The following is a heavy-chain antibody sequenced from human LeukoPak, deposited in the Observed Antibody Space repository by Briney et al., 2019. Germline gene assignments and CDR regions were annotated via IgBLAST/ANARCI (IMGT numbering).Heavy chain of an antibody. CDR2: ISRNGARI. V-gene: IGHV3-43*01. D-gene: IGHD6-19*01. CDR1: GFTFAEYT. J-gene: IGHJ4*02. CDR3: VKDLVAASENVRGWYPMDY. Sequence: GGSLSLSCAASGFTFAEYTMQWVRQAPGKGLEWVSLISRNGARIHYGDSVKGRFTIYRDNSKNSLYLQMNSLRTEDTALYYCVKDLVAASENVRGWYPMDYWGQGTLVTVSS.